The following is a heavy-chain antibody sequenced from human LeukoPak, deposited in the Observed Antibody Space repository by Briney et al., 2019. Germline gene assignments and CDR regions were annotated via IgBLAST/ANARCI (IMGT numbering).Heavy chain of an antibody. V-gene: IGHV4-61*02. Sequence: SETLFLTCTVSVGSICSGSYSRSWIRKPAGKGLEWIGRIYTSGSTNYNPSLKSRVTISVDTSKNQFSLKLSSVTAADTAVYYCARAPYYYDSSGYYAVWGQGTMVTVSS. D-gene: IGHD3-22*01. CDR2: IYTSGST. CDR3: ARAPYYYDSSGYYAV. CDR1: VGSICSGSYS. J-gene: IGHJ3*01.